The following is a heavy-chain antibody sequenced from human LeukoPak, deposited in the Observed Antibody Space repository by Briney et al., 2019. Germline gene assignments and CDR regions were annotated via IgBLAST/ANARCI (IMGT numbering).Heavy chain of an antibody. Sequence: PSETLPLTCTVSGSSISSYYWSWIRQPPGKGLEWIGYIYYSGSTNYNPSLKSRVTISVDTSKNQFSLKLSSVTAADTAVYYCARTPYYYDTSGLDYWGQGTLVTVSS. CDR3: ARTPYYYDTSGLDY. D-gene: IGHD3-22*01. V-gene: IGHV4-59*01. CDR2: IYYSGST. J-gene: IGHJ4*02. CDR1: GSSISSYY.